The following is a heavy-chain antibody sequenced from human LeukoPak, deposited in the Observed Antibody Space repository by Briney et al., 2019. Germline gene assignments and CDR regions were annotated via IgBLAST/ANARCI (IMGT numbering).Heavy chain of an antibody. D-gene: IGHD2-15*01. CDR1: GFTFSSYS. Sequence: PGGSLRLSCAASGFTFSSYSMNWVRQAPGKGLEWVSSISSSSYIYYADSVKGRFTISRDNAKNSLYLQMNSLRAEDTAVYYCARDSLLPLRYCSGGSCYPSLDYWGQGTLVTFSS. J-gene: IGHJ4*02. V-gene: IGHV3-21*01. CDR2: ISSSSYI. CDR3: ARDSLLPLRYCSGGSCYPSLDY.